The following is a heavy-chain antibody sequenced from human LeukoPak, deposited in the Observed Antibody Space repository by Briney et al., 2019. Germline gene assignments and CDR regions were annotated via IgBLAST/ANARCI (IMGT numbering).Heavy chain of an antibody. V-gene: IGHV4-4*07. J-gene: IGHJ4*02. Sequence: SETLSLTCTVSGGSISSYSWSWIRQPAGKGLKWIGRMYSSGSTKYNPSLKSRVTMSVDTSKNQISLKLTSVTAADTAIYYCARWSSGDYYYVDYWGQGTLVTVSS. CDR3: ARWSSGDYYYVDY. CDR2: MYSSGST. CDR1: GGSISSYS. D-gene: IGHD3-22*01.